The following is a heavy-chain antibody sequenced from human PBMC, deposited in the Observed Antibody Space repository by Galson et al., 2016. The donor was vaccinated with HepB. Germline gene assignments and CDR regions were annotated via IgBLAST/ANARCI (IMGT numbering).Heavy chain of an antibody. CDR2: ISGSGGSP. D-gene: IGHD6-19*01. CDR1: GFTFDNYA. Sequence: SLRLSCAASGFTFDNYAMNWVRQAPGKGLEWVSAISGSGGSPHYADSVKGRFTISRDNVKNTVFLQMNSLRADDTAVYYCARDRDSRGWFSLFDYWGQGTLVTVSS. CDR3: ARDRDSRGWFSLFDY. J-gene: IGHJ4*02. V-gene: IGHV3-23*01.